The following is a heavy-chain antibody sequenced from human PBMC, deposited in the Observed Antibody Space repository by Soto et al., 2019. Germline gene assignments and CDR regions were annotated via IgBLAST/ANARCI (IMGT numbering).Heavy chain of an antibody. D-gene: IGHD3-10*01. CDR2: ISGSGGVT. Sequence: GGSLRLSCAASGFTFSSYAMSWVRQAPGKGLEWVSDISGSGGVTYYADSVKGRFTISRDNSKNTLYLQMNSLRAEDTAIYYCAKNRQFRSYYESAGHYDNWGQGTLVTVSS. CDR3: AKNRQFRSYYESAGHYDN. V-gene: IGHV3-23*01. CDR1: GFTFSSYA. J-gene: IGHJ4*02.